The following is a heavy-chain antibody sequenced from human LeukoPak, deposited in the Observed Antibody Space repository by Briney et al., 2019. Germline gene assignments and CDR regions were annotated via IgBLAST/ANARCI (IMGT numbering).Heavy chain of an antibody. CDR2: ISGNGYDT. D-gene: IGHD3-3*01. J-gene: IGHJ4*02. V-gene: IGHV3-23*01. Sequence: GGSLRLSCAASGFTFSSYAMNWVRQAPGKGLEWVSTISGNGYDTYYADSVKGRLTISRDNSKNTLYLQMNSLRAEDTAVYYCAKGGTIFGVVNLDYWGQGTLVTVSS. CDR1: GFTFSSYA. CDR3: AKGGTIFGVVNLDY.